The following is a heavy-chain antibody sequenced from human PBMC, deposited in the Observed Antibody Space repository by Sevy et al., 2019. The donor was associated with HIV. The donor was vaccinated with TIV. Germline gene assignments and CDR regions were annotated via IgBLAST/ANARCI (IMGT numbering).Heavy chain of an antibody. V-gene: IGHV1-24*01. Sequence: ASVKVSCKVSGYTLTELSMHWVRQAPGKGLEWMGGFDPEDGETIYAQKFQGRVTMTEDTSTDTAYVALSSLRAEDTAVYYCATGRETSIAAAGGYYYGMDVWGQGTTVTVSS. CDR1: GYTLTELS. CDR3: ATGRETSIAAAGGYYYGMDV. D-gene: IGHD6-13*01. CDR2: FDPEDGET. J-gene: IGHJ6*02.